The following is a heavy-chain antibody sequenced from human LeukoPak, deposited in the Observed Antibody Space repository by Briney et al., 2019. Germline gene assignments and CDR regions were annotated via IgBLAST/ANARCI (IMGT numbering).Heavy chain of an antibody. CDR2: ISYDGSHK. CDR3: AKGARGDTVTSIVGLNWFDP. CDR1: GITFRSYG. J-gene: IGHJ5*02. V-gene: IGHV3-30*18. D-gene: IGHD4-17*01. Sequence: GGSLRLSCAASGITFRSYGMHWVSQAPGKGLEWVAVISYDGSHKYYADSVKGRFSISRDNSKNTLYMQMNSLRADDTAVYYCAKGARGDTVTSIVGLNWFDPWGQGTLVTVSS.